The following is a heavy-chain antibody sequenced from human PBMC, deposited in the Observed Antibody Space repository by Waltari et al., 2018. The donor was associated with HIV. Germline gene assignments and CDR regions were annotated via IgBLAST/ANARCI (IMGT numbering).Heavy chain of an antibody. CDR2: ISRDNRES. D-gene: IGHD2-2*01. V-gene: IGHV3-21*02. Sequence: ARLMESGGSLVEPGGCVSLSCAGSGLTDAQDTMNWIRHIPGKVLQWLASISRDNRESYYIDSIKGRFTISRDNAANSVFLHMDRLRVDDTARYFCVRDDPGYEPIDYWGRGTLVTVSS. J-gene: IGHJ4*02. CDR1: GLTDAQDT. CDR3: VRDDPGYEPIDY.